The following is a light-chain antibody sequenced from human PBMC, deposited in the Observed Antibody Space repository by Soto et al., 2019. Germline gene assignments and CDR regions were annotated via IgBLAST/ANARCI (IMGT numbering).Light chain of an antibody. CDR3: QQYGHSPRT. Sequence: EMVLTQSPGTLSLSPGERATLSCRASQSVAANYLAWYQQKPGQAPRLLIYAASRRATGIPDTFSGSGSGTDFTLTITRLEPEDFALYYCQQYGHSPRTFGQGTRVEIK. CDR1: QSVAANY. V-gene: IGKV3-20*01. J-gene: IGKJ1*01. CDR2: AAS.